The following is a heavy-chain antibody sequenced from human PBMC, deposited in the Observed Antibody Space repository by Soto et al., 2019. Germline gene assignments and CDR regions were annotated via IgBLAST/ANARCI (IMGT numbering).Heavy chain of an antibody. CDR3: SREDRPSRSGYGP. CDR2: INGDGSST. CDR1: GFTFSNSNYW. Sequence: GSLRLSCAASGFTFSNSNYWMHWFLQGPGKGLVWVSRINGDGSSTKYADSVKGRFTISIDNTKNTLYLQMNSLTVEDTAVYYCSREDRPSRSGYGPWGQGTVVTVSS. V-gene: IGHV3-74*01. D-gene: IGHD5-12*01. J-gene: IGHJ5*02.